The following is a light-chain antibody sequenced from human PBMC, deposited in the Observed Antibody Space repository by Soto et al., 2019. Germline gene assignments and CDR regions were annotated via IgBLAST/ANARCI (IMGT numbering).Light chain of an antibody. J-gene: IGKJ2*01. CDR3: QQYGSAAYT. CDR2: GAS. CDR1: QSVSNNF. V-gene: IGKV3-20*01. Sequence: EIVLTQSPGTLSLSPGERATLSCSASQSVSNNFLAWYQQKPGQAPRLLIYGASSRATGIADRFSGSGSGTDFTLTIRRLEPEDFAVYYCQQYGSAAYTFGQGTKLEIK.